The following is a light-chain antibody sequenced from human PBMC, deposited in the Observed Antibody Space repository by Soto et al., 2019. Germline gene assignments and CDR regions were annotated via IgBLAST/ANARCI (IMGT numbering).Light chain of an antibody. CDR3: QHYNNWPHT. V-gene: IGKV3-15*01. CDR2: DAS. CDR1: QSVGSH. Sequence: EIVMTQSPATLSVSPGERAALSCRASQSVGSHLAWYQQKPGQAPRLLIYDASARATGIPATFSGSGSGTEFTLTISSLQSEDFAVYYCQHYNNWPHTFGQGTDLEIK. J-gene: IGKJ2*01.